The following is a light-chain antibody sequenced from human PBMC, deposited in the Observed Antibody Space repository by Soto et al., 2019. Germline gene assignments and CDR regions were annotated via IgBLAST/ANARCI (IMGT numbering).Light chain of an antibody. CDR3: MQPLQAPRT. J-gene: IGKJ1*01. CDR1: QSLLHSNGYNY. CDR2: LGS. Sequence: DIVMTQSPLSLPVTPGEPASISCRSSQSLLHSNGYNYLDWYLQKPGQSPQILIHLGSNRAPGVPDRFSGSISGTDFTLKISRVEAEDVGVYYCMQPLQAPRTFGQGTKVEIK. V-gene: IGKV2-28*01.